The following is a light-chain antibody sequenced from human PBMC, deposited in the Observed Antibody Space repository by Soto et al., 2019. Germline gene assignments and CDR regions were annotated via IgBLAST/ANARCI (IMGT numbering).Light chain of an antibody. V-gene: IGKV1-5*03. CDR3: QQYNSYPYT. Sequence: DIQMTQSPSTLSASVGDRVTITCRASQSIRRWVAWYQQKPGKAPNLLIYEASSLETGVPSRFSGSGSGTEYTLTISSLQPDDFATYYCQQYNSYPYTFGQGTKLEIK. CDR1: QSIRRW. CDR2: EAS. J-gene: IGKJ2*01.